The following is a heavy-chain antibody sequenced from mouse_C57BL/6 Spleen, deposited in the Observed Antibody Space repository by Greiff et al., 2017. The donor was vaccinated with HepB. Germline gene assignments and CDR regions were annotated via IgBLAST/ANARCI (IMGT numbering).Heavy chain of an antibody. CDR3: ARAALQRNYLDY. CDR2: IDPCDGNT. Sequence: QVQLQQPGAELVKPGASVKLSCKASGYAFSSSWMNWVKQRPGKGLEWIGRIDPCDGNTNYNGKFKGKATLTADKSSSTAYMQLSSLTSEDSAVYSCARAALQRNYLDYWGQGTTLTVSS. V-gene: IGHV1-82*01. CDR1: GYAFSSSW. J-gene: IGHJ2*01. D-gene: IGHD6-1*01.